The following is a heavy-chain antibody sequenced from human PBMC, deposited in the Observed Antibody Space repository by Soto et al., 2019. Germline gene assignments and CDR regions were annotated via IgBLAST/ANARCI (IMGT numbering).Heavy chain of an antibody. J-gene: IGHJ4*02. D-gene: IGHD1-26*01. V-gene: IGHV3-33*01. Sequence: PGGSLRLSCAASGFTFSSFNMHWVRQAPGKGLEWVAIIWYDGSKSYYTDSVKGRFTISRDNSKNTYYLQMNSLRAEDTAVYYCASNSGSYESGYWGQGTLVTVSS. CDR2: IWYDGSKS. CDR1: GFTFSSFN. CDR3: ASNSGSYESGY.